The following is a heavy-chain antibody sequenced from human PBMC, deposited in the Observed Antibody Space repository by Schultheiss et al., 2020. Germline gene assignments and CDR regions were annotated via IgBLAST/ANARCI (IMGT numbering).Heavy chain of an antibody. V-gene: IGHV3-53*01. CDR3: ARDVVVIAERYWYFDL. D-gene: IGHD2-21*01. Sequence: GGSLRLSCAASGFTVSSNYMSWVRQAPGKGLEWVSVIYSGGSTYYADSVKGRFTISRDNSKNTLYLQMNSLRAEDTAVYYCARDVVVIAERYWYFDLWGRGTLVTVSS. CDR1: GFTVSSNY. J-gene: IGHJ2*01. CDR2: IYSGGST.